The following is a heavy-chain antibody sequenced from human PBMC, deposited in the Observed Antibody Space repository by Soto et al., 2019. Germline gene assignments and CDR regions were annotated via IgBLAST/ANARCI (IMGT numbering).Heavy chain of an antibody. CDR1: GFTFSSYG. CDR2: ISYDGSNK. V-gene: IGHV3-30*18. Sequence: QVQLVESGGGVVQPGRSLRLSCAASGFTFSSYGMHWVRQAPGKGLEWVAVISYDGSNKYYADSVKGRFTISRDNSKNTLYLPMNSLRAEDTAVYYCAKDGTPRSTTWVATSWGQGTLVTVSS. J-gene: IGHJ4*02. D-gene: IGHD5-12*01. CDR3: AKDGTPRSTTWVATS.